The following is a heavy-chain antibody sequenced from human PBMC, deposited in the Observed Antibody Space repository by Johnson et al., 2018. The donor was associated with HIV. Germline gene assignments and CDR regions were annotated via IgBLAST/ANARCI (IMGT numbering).Heavy chain of an antibody. J-gene: IGHJ3*02. CDR1: GFRFSSYW. CDR2: IKQDGSEN. CDR3: ANLPTRRSYYTLGAFDI. Sequence: VQLVESGGGLVQPGGSLRLSCAASGFRFSSYWMTWVRQAPGRGWSGWPTRQAPGKGLEWVAHIKQDGSENYHVDSAKGRFTTSRDNSKNTLYLQMNSLRAEDTAVYYCANLPTRRSYYTLGAFDIWGQGTMVTVSS. V-gene: IGHV3-7*01. D-gene: IGHD1-26*01.